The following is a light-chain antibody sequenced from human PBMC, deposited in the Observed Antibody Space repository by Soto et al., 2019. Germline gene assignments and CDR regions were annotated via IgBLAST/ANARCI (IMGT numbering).Light chain of an antibody. V-gene: IGLV2-14*03. CDR1: NNEVGAYDF. J-gene: IGLJ1*01. CDR2: EVS. CDR3: SSHTTSNTRV. Sequence: QSVLTQPAPVSGSPGQSIAISCTGNNNEVGAYDFVSWYQQHPDKAPKLLIYEVSNRPSGVSDRFSGSKSVNTATLTISGLQAEDEADYYCSSHTTSNTRVFGTGTKVTVL.